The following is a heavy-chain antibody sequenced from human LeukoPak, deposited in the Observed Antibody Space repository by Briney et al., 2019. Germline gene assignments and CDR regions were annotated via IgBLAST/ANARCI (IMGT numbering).Heavy chain of an antibody. Sequence: ASVKVSCKASGYTFTSYDINWVRQATGQGLEWMGWMNPNSGNTGYAQKFQGRVTITRNTSISTAYMELSSLRSEDTAVYYCARDQNPSGYDWSDAFDIWGQGTMVTVSS. CDR2: MNPNSGNT. CDR1: GYTFTSYD. D-gene: IGHD5-12*01. J-gene: IGHJ3*02. CDR3: ARDQNPSGYDWSDAFDI. V-gene: IGHV1-8*03.